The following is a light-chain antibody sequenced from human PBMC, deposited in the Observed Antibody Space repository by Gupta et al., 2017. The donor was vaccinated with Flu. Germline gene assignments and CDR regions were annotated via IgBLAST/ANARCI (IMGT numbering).Light chain of an antibody. V-gene: IGLV1-44*01. CDR3: GAWDDSLSGYHV. J-gene: IGLJ1*01. CDR2: AND. CDR1: RSNIGTNT. Sequence: QSALIQPPSASETPGRRVTISCSGTRSNIGTNTVNWYQQLPGTAPKLLVYANDQRPAGVPDRFSGSKSGTSASLAISGLQSEDEADYYCGAWDDSLSGYHVFGTGTKVNV.